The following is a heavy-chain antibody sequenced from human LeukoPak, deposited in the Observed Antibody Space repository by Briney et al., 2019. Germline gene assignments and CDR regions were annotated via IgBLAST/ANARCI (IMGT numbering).Heavy chain of an antibody. J-gene: IGHJ6*02. D-gene: IGHD2-8*01. Sequence: GGSLRLSCAASGFTFSSYWMHWVRQAPGKGLEWVGRIKSKTDGGTTDYAAPVKGRFTISRDDSKNTLYLQMNSLKTEDTAVYYCTTGVVGLKYYYYYGMDVWGQGTTVTVSS. CDR3: TTGVVGLKYYYYYGMDV. V-gene: IGHV3-15*01. CDR2: IKSKTDGGTT. CDR1: GFTFSSYW.